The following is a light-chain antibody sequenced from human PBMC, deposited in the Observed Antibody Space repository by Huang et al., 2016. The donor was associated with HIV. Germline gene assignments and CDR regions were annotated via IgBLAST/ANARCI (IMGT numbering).Light chain of an antibody. V-gene: IGKV1-27*01. Sequence: DIQMTQSPPSLSASVGDRVTITCRASQAISNYLAWYQQTPGKVPKLLIYGASTLQSGVPSRFSGSGSGTYFTLTISSLQPEDVAVYFCQKYDSAPRTFGQGTRVEIK. J-gene: IGKJ1*01. CDR2: GAS. CDR3: QKYDSAPRT. CDR1: QAISNY.